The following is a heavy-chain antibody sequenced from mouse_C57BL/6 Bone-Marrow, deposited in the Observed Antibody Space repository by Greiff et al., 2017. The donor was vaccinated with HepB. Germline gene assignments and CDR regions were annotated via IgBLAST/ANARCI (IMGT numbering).Heavy chain of an antibody. D-gene: IGHD6-2*01. J-gene: IGHJ1*03. Sequence: DVKLQESGTVLARPGASVKMSCKTSGYTFTSYWMHWVKQRPGQGLEWIGAIYPGNSDTSYNQKFKGKAKLTAVTSASTAYMELSSLTNEDSAVYYCTLVFWYGADFDVWGTGTTVTVSS. CDR2: IYPGNSDT. CDR1: GYTFTSYW. V-gene: IGHV1-5*01. CDR3: TLVFWYGADFDV.